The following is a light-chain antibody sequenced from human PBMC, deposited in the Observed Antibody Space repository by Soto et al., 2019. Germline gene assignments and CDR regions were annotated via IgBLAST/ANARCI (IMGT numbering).Light chain of an antibody. J-gene: IGLJ3*02. CDR1: SSDVGGYNY. CDR3: SSYAGSNNLV. Sequence: QSALTQPPSASGSPGQSVTISCTGTSSDVGGYNYVAWYQQHPGKAPKLMIYEVTKRPSGVPDRFSGSKSGNTASLTVSGLRAEDEYDYYCSSYAGSNNLVFGGGTKLTVL. CDR2: EVT. V-gene: IGLV2-8*01.